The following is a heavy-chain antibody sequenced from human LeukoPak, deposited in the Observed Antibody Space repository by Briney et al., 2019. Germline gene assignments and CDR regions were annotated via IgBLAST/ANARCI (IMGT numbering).Heavy chain of an antibody. Sequence: AGSLRLSCAASGFTFSSNAKNWVRQPPGKGLEWMAFMRYDGNTKYYVDSAKGRFTISRDNAKNTLYLQMNSLRAEDTAVYYCARGGQINYYYMDVWGKGTKVTVSS. J-gene: IGHJ6*03. V-gene: IGHV3-30*02. CDR2: MRYDGNTK. CDR1: GFTFSSNA. CDR3: ARGGQINYYYMDV.